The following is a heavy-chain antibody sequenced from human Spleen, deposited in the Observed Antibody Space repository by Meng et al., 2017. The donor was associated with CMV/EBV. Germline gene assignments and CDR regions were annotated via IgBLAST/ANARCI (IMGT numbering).Heavy chain of an antibody. CDR3: ARDVPASPMAVAGTFGY. J-gene: IGHJ4*02. Sequence: QVHRTGPGPGLWKPSGTLSPTCTVSGGSIRRYHWSWIRQPAGKGLEWIGRIYTSGSTNYNPSLKSRVTMSVDTSKNQFSLKLSSVTAADTAVYYCARDVPASPMAVAGTFGYWGQGTLVTVSS. CDR2: IYTSGST. V-gene: IGHV4-4*07. D-gene: IGHD6-19*01. CDR1: GGSIRRYH.